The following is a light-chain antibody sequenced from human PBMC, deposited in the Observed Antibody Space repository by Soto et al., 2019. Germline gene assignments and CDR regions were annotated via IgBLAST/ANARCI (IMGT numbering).Light chain of an antibody. Sequence: IQLTQSPSSLSASVGDRVTITCRVSQDIAIYLAWYQQKPGEAPKLLIYAASTLYGGVPSRFSGSGSGTDFALTITSLQAEDFAVYYCQQRTNWPPITFGQGTRLEI. CDR3: QQRTNWPPIT. CDR2: AAS. V-gene: IGKV1-9*01. CDR1: QDIAIY. J-gene: IGKJ5*01.